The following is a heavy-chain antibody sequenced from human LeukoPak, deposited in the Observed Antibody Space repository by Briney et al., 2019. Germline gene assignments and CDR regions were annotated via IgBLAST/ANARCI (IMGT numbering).Heavy chain of an antibody. Sequence: GGSLRLSCAASGFTFSSYEMNWVRQAPGKGLEWVSYTSSSGSTIYYADSVKGRFTISRDNAKNSLYLQMNSLRAEDTAVYYCARDVVRGVYGMDVWGKGTTVTVSS. CDR3: ARDVVRGVYGMDV. V-gene: IGHV3-48*03. CDR2: TSSSGSTI. D-gene: IGHD3-10*01. CDR1: GFTFSSYE. J-gene: IGHJ6*04.